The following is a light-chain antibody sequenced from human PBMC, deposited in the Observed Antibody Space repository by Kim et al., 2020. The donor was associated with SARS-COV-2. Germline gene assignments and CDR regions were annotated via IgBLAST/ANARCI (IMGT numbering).Light chain of an antibody. CDR3: QQNYSPPVT. Sequence: DFQLTQSPSSLSASVGDRVTITCRASQGINNYLDWYQQKPGKAPKLLIYAASRLQSGVPPRFSGSGSGTEFTLIIGSLQPDDFAIYYCQQNYSPPVTFGQGTRLEIK. V-gene: IGKV1-39*01. CDR2: AAS. CDR1: QGINNY. J-gene: IGKJ5*01.